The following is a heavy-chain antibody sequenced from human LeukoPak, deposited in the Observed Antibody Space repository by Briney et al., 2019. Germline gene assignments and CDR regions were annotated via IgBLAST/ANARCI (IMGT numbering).Heavy chain of an antibody. CDR1: GGSITNNW. CDR3: AGVRLGNTGLSEYFEH. CDR2: ISQSART. J-gene: IGHJ1*01. D-gene: IGHD3-16*01. Sequence: SETLSLTCGVTGGSITNNWWTWVRQPPGKGLEWIGEISQSARTNYNPSLKSRVTMSIDKSRNQFSLRMTSVTAADTAVYYCAGVRLGNTGLSEYFEHWARAPWSPSP. V-gene: IGHV4-4*02.